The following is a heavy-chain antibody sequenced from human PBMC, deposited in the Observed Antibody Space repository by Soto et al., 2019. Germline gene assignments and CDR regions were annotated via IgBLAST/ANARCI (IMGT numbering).Heavy chain of an antibody. J-gene: IGHJ4*02. V-gene: IGHV4-39*01. CDR3: ARRYYYDSSGYFTFDY. CDR2: IYYSGST. D-gene: IGHD3-22*01. CDR1: GGSISSSSYY. Sequence: QLQLQESGPGLVKPSETLSLTCTVSGGSISSSSYYWGWIRQPPGKGLEWIGSIYYSGSTYYNPSLKSRVTISVDTSKNQFSLKLSSVTAADTAVYYCARRYYYDSSGYFTFDYWGQGTLVTVSS.